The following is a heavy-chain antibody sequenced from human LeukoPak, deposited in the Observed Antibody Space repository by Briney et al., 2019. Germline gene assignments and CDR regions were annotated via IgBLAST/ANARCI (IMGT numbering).Heavy chain of an antibody. CDR1: GGSISSYY. J-gene: IGHJ3*02. D-gene: IGHD4-17*01. CDR3: ARDGATVTTFSYDAFDI. Sequence: PSETLSLTCTVSGGSISSYYWSWIRQPPGKGLEWIGYIYYSGSTNYNPSLKSRVTISVDTSKNQSSLKLSSVTAADTAVYYCARDGATVTTFSYDAFDIWGQGTMVTVSS. CDR2: IYYSGST. V-gene: IGHV4-59*01.